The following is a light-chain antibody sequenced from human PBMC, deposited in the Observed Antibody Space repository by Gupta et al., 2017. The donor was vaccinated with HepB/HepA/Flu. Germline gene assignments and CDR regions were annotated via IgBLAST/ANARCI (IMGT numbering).Light chain of an antibody. J-gene: IGLJ2*01. Sequence: QSALTPPASVSRSPGPSITICCTGTSRDVGGYNEDSWYQQHPGKAPKVVIHDVSYRPSGGSNRFSGSKSGNTASLTICGLQADDEADYYCRSYTSSSSLVFGGGTKLTVL. V-gene: IGLV2-14*03. CDR2: DVS. CDR3: RSYTSSSSLV. CDR1: SRDVGGYNE.